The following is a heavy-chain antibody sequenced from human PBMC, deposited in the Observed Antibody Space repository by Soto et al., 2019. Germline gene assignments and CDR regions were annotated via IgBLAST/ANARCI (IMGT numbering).Heavy chain of an antibody. D-gene: IGHD3-22*01. CDR2: ISGSGGST. J-gene: IGHJ4*02. Sequence: PGGSMRLSSAASGFTFSSYAMSWVRQAPGKGLEWVSAISGSGGSTYYADSVKGRFTISRDNSKNTLYLQMNSLRAEDTAVYYCAKGPFTMIDFFDYWGQGTLVTVSS. CDR3: AKGPFTMIDFFDY. CDR1: GFTFSSYA. V-gene: IGHV3-23*01.